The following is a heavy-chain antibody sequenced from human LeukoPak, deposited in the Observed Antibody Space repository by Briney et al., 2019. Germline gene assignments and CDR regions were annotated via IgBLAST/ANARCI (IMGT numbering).Heavy chain of an antibody. V-gene: IGHV1-18*01. Sequence: ASVKVSCKASGYTFTSYDISWVRQAPGQGLEWMGWISAYNGNTNYAQKLQGRVTMTTDTSTSTAYMELRSLRSDDTAVYYCARAPDTAMDTYYYYGMDVWGQGTTVTVSS. J-gene: IGHJ6*02. CDR2: ISAYNGNT. D-gene: IGHD5-18*01. CDR3: ARAPDTAMDTYYYYGMDV. CDR1: GYTFTSYD.